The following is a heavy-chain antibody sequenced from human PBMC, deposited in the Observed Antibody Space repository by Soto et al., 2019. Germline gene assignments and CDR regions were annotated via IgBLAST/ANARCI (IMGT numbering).Heavy chain of an antibody. CDR3: AKGGAMVRGYFDY. CDR2: ISGSGGST. J-gene: IGHJ4*02. CDR1: GFTFSSYA. D-gene: IGHD5-18*01. Sequence: EVQLLESGGGLVQPGGSLRLSCAASGFTFSSYAMSWVRQAPGKGREWVSAISGSGGSTYYADSVKGRFTISRDNSKNTLYLQMNSLRAEDTAVYYCAKGGAMVRGYFDYWGQGTLVTVSS. V-gene: IGHV3-23*01.